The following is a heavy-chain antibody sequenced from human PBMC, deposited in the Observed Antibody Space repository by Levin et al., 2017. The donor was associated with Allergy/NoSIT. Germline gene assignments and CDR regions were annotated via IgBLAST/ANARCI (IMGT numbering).Heavy chain of an antibody. CDR2: INHSGST. CDR1: GGSFSGYY. CDR3: ARGPYYYYYMDV. J-gene: IGHJ6*03. Sequence: SETLSLTCAVYGGSFSGYYWSWIRQPPGKGLEWIGEINHSGSTNYNPSLKSRVTISVDTSKNQFSLKLSSVTAADTAVYYCARGPYYYYYMDVWGKGTTVTVSS. V-gene: IGHV4-34*01.